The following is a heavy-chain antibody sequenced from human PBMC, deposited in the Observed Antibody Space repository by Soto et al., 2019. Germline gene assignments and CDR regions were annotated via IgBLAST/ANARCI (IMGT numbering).Heavy chain of an antibody. J-gene: IGHJ4*02. CDR1: GFTVSSIY. V-gene: IGHV3-23*01. D-gene: IGHD6-19*01. CDR2: ISGSGIST. Sequence: GGSLRLSCAASGFTVSSIYMSWVRQAPGKGLEWVSAISGSGISTYYADSVKGRFTISRDNSKNTLYLQMNSLRAEDTAVYYCAKDLGYSTGWEPFDYWGQGTLVTVSS. CDR3: AKDLGYSTGWEPFDY.